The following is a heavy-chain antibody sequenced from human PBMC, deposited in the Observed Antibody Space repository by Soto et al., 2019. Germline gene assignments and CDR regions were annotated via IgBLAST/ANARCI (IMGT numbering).Heavy chain of an antibody. CDR2: IYYSGST. CDR3: ARGPEVVAANPLESGDQLDY. Sequence: SETLSLTCTVSGGSISSGDYYWSWIRQPPGKGLEWIGYIYYSGSTYYNPSLKSRVTISVDTSKNQFSLKLSSVTAADTAVYYCARGPEVVAANPLESGDQLDYWGQGNLVTVSS. D-gene: IGHD2-15*01. J-gene: IGHJ4*02. CDR1: GGSISSGDYY. V-gene: IGHV4-30-4*01.